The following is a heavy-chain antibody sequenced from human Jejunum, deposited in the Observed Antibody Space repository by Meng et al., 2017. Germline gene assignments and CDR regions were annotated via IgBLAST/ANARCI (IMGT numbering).Heavy chain of an antibody. V-gene: IGHV6-1*01. CDR2: TYYRSKWYI. Sequence: QLQQSDLGLVKPSQTLSLPCPISRVSVSSNSAGWNWIRQSPSRGLEWLGRTYYRSKWYIDYAVSVKSRITINPDTSKNQFSLHLNSVTPEDTAVYYCAGGGLVRSTRGYFDYWGQGTLVTVSS. CDR3: AGGGLVRSTRGYFDY. J-gene: IGHJ4*02. CDR1: RVSVSSNSAG. D-gene: IGHD1-26*01.